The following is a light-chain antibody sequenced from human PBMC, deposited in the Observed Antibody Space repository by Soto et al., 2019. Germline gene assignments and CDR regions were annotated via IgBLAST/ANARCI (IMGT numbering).Light chain of an antibody. J-gene: IGLJ1*01. CDR1: SSDVGSYYP. V-gene: IGLV2-23*02. Sequence: QSALTQPASMSGSPGQSITISCTGTSSDVGSYYPVSWFQQHPGKAPKLIIYEVNKRPSGASERFSGSKTGNTASLPISGLQAADEAEYYCCSYAGDTTFFVFGTGTKLTVL. CDR2: EVN. CDR3: CSYAGDTTFFV.